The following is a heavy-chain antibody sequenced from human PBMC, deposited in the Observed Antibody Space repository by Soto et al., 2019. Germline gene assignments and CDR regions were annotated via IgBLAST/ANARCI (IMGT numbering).Heavy chain of an antibody. CDR1: GFTFGDRY. J-gene: IGHJ6*02. Sequence: QGQLVESGGDLVRPGGSLRLSCATSGFTFGDRYMSWIRQAPGKGLEWVSYISSSGFTIYYADSVKGRFTISRDNANDSLYLQMNSLRAEDTAVYYCARNTKSAAGADYYGLDVWGHRTTVIVSS. CDR2: ISSSGFTI. CDR3: ARNTKSAAGADYYGLDV. V-gene: IGHV3-11*01. D-gene: IGHD4-17*01.